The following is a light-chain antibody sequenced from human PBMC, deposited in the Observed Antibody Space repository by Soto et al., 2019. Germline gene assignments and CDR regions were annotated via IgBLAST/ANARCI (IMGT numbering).Light chain of an antibody. CDR1: QSVSSY. J-gene: IGKJ3*01. Sequence: EIVLTQSPATLSLSPGESATLSCRASQSVSSYLAWYQQKPGQAPRLLIYDASNRATGIPARFSGSGSGTDFTLTISSLEPEDFAVYYCQQRSNWPPGAFTFGPGTKVDIK. V-gene: IGKV3-11*01. CDR2: DAS. CDR3: QQRSNWPPGAFT.